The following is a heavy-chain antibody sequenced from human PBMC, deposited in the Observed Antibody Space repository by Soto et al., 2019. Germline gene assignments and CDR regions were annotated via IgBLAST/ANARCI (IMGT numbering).Heavy chain of an antibody. Sequence: EVQLVESGGGLVQPGGSLRLACAASGFTFSRHWMHWVRQAPGKGLVWVSRIDSYGSSTNYADSVKGRFTISIDNAKNTLYRHMTSLIAEDTAVYYCASPVVPAAMGGPFFYGIDVWGQGTTVTVSS. CDR2: IDSYGSST. V-gene: IGHV3-74*01. D-gene: IGHD2-2*01. CDR1: GFTFSRHW. J-gene: IGHJ6*02. CDR3: ASPVVPAAMGGPFFYGIDV.